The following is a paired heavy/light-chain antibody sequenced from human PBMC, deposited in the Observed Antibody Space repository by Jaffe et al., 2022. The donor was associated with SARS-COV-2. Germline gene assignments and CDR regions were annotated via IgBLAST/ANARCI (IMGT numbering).Light chain of an antibody. Sequence: DIVMTQSPDSLAVSLGERATINCKSSQSLLYNSNNRDYLAWYQQKPGQPPKLLIYWASTREPGVPDRFSGSGSGTDFTLTISSLQAEDVATYYCQQYYSYPLTFGGGTKVEI. CDR3: QQYYSYPLT. CDR1: QSLLYNSNNRDY. V-gene: IGKV4-1*01. CDR2: WAS. J-gene: IGKJ4*01.
Heavy chain of an antibody. Sequence: QVHLVQSGAEVKEPGASVKFSCRASGFTITTSTIHWVRQAPGQSLEWMGKISVGNGNTRYSEKFQGRVTVTTDTSANTAFMELSSLRSEDTAVYFCARGPYYFDKNNYQNGYNWFDPWGQGTLVIVSS. V-gene: IGHV1-3*01. J-gene: IGHJ5*02. D-gene: IGHD3-9*01. CDR1: GFTITTST. CDR2: ISVGNGNT. CDR3: ARGPYYFDKNNYQNGYNWFDP.